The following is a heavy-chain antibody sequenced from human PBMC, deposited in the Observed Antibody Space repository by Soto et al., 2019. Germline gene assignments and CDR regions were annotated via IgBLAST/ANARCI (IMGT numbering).Heavy chain of an antibody. D-gene: IGHD4-4*01. CDR3: ARGAAGRDYSNYYFDY. J-gene: IGHJ4*02. CDR2: IYYIGNT. Sequence: PSETLSLTCTVSGGSISTRSSYWGWIRQPPGKGLEWIGSIYYIGNTYYNPSLKSRVTISVDTSKNQFPLKLNSVTAADTAVYYCARGAAGRDYSNYYFDYWGQGTLVTVSS. V-gene: IGHV4-39*06. CDR1: GGSISTRSSY.